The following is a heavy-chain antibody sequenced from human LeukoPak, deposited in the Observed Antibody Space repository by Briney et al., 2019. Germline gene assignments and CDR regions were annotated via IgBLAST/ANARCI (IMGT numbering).Heavy chain of an antibody. J-gene: IGHJ4*02. Sequence: ASVKVSCKASGGTFSSYAISWVRQAPEQGLEWMGGIIPIFGTANYAQKFQGRVTITTDESTSTAYMELSSLRSEDTAVYYCARDSSPVNYYDSSGYPLDYWGQGTLVTVSS. CDR1: GGTFSSYA. V-gene: IGHV1-69*05. CDR2: IIPIFGTA. CDR3: ARDSSPVNYYDSSGYPLDY. D-gene: IGHD3-22*01.